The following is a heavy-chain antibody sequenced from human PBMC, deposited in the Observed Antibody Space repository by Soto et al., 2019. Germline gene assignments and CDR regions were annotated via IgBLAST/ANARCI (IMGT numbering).Heavy chain of an antibody. J-gene: IGHJ5*02. CDR2: IYYSGST. V-gene: IGHV4-30-4*01. CDR3: ARVPLGYCSGGSCYWFDP. D-gene: IGHD2-15*01. CDR1: GGSISSGDYY. Sequence: QVQLQESGPGLVKPSQTLSLTCTVSGGSISSGDYYWSWIRQPPGKGLEWIGYIYYSGSTYYNPSLKSRVTISVDTSKNQFSLKLSSVTAADTAVYYCARVPLGYCSGGSCYWFDPWGQGTLVTVSS.